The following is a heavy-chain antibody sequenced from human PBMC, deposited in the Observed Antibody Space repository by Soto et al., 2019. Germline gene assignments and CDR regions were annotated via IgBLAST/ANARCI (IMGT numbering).Heavy chain of an antibody. CDR2: IYPGDSDT. V-gene: IGHV5-51*01. CDR1: GYSFTSYW. J-gene: IGHJ3*02. Sequence: GESLKISCKGSGYSFTSYWIGWVRQMPGKGLEWMGIIYPGDSDTRYSPSFQGQVTISADKSISTAYLQWSSLKASDTAMYYCARSPEVLRYFDYPVGGAFDIWGQGTMVTVSS. D-gene: IGHD3-9*01. CDR3: ARSPEVLRYFDYPVGGAFDI.